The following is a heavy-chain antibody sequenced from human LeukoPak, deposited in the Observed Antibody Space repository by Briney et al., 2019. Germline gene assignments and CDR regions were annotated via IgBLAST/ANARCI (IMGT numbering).Heavy chain of an antibody. CDR2: IYYSGST. Sequence: NPSETLSLTCAVYGGSFSGYYWSWIRQPPGKGLEWIGYIYYSGSTNYNPSLKSRVTISVDTSKNQFSLKLRSVTAADTAVYYCATYYYDSSGYYYFDYWGQGTLVTVSS. J-gene: IGHJ4*02. CDR1: GGSFSGYY. D-gene: IGHD3-22*01. V-gene: IGHV4-59*01. CDR3: ATYYYDSSGYYYFDY.